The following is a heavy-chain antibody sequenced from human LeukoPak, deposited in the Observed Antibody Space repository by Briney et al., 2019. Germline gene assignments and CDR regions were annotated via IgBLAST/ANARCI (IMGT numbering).Heavy chain of an antibody. CDR1: GGSISSGGYS. V-gene: IGHV4-30-2*01. CDR3: ARHVGNSGSGSYLTYFDY. J-gene: IGHJ4*02. CDR2: IYHSGAT. D-gene: IGHD3-10*01. Sequence: SQTLSLTCVVSGGSISSGGYSWSWIRQPPGRGLEFIGYIYHSGATYYNPSLKSRVTISVDRPKDQFSLKLSSVTAADTAVYYCARHVGNSGSGSYLTYFDYWGQGTLVTVSS.